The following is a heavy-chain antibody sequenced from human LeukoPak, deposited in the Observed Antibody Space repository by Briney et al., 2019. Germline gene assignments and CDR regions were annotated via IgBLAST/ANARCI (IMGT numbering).Heavy chain of an antibody. J-gene: IGHJ6*02. V-gene: IGHV3-53*01. D-gene: IGHD3-22*01. CDR2: IYSGGST. Sequence: PGGSLRLSCAASGFIFSIYGMHWVRQAPGKGLEWVSVIYSGGSTYYADSVKGRFTISRDNSKNTLYLQMNSLRAEDTAVYYCARDQEYYDSSGYYYGMDVWGQGTTVTVSS. CDR1: GFIFSIYG. CDR3: ARDQEYYDSSGYYYGMDV.